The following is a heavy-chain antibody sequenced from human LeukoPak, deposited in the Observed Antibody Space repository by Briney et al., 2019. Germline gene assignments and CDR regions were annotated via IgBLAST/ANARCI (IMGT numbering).Heavy chain of an antibody. CDR3: AKGTHSSGWRHFDY. V-gene: IGHV3-23*01. D-gene: IGHD6-19*01. Sequence: GGSLRLSCAASGFAFSTYAVTWVRQAPGKGLEWVSAIHSGGVNTYFADSVKGRFTISRDDSKNTLYLQMNSLRAEDTAVYYCAKGTHSSGWRHFDYWGQGTLVTVSS. J-gene: IGHJ4*02. CDR2: IHSGGVNT. CDR1: GFAFSTYA.